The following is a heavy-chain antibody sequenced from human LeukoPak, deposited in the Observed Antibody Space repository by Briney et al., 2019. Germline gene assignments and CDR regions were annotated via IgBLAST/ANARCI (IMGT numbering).Heavy chain of an antibody. J-gene: IGHJ5*02. CDR2: IYSDGSST. Sequence: GGSLRLSCAASGITFNNYWMHWVRQVPGKELVWVSRIYSDGSSTSYADSVKGRFTISRDSAKNTMYLQMNSLRPDDTAVYYCFLLWPRWAWGQGTLVTVSS. CDR1: GITFNNYW. CDR3: FLLWPRWA. D-gene: IGHD3-10*01. V-gene: IGHV3-74*01.